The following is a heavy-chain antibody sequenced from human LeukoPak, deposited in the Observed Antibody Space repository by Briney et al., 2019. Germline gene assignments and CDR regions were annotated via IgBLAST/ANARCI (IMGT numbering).Heavy chain of an antibody. V-gene: IGHV3-21*01. CDR3: ASGYSSGWLTPLIDY. CDR2: ISSSSSYI. CDR1: GFTFSSYS. J-gene: IGHJ4*02. Sequence: GGSLRLSCAASGFTFSSYSMNWVRQAPGKGLEWVSSISSSSSYIYCADSVKGRFTISRDNAKNSLYLQMNSLRAEDTAVYYCASGYSSGWLTPLIDYWGQGTLVTVSS. D-gene: IGHD6-19*01.